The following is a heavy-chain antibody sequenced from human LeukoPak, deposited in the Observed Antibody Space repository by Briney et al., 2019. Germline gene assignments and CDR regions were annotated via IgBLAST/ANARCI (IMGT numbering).Heavy chain of an antibody. CDR3: ARDEFYGSASAGDDGFDM. Sequence: ASVKVSCKASGYNFIGYGITWVRQAPGQGLEWMGRISGYNGNTKYAKKFQGRVTRTRDTSTNTAYMELRSLRYDDTGVYYCARDEFYGSASAGDDGFDMWGQGTMVTVS. V-gene: IGHV1-18*01. CDR1: GYNFIGYG. CDR2: ISGYNGNT. D-gene: IGHD3-10*01. J-gene: IGHJ3*02.